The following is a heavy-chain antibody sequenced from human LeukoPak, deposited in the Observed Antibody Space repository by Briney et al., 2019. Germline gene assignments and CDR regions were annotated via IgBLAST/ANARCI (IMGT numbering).Heavy chain of an antibody. Sequence: ASVKVSCKASGYTFTSYDINWVRQATGQGLEWMGWMNPNSGNTGYAQKFQGRVTMTRNTSISTAYMELSSLRSEDTAVYYCAAGYCSGGSCLAGAFDIWGQGTMVTVSS. D-gene: IGHD2-15*01. CDR2: MNPNSGNT. V-gene: IGHV1-8*01. CDR3: AAGYCSGGSCLAGAFDI. J-gene: IGHJ3*02. CDR1: GYTFTSYD.